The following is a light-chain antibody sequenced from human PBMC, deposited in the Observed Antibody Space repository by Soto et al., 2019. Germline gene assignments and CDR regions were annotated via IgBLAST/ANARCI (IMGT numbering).Light chain of an antibody. CDR3: QQCNNWPLT. V-gene: IGKV3-15*01. CDR1: QSVSSN. J-gene: IGKJ1*01. Sequence: EIVMTQSPATLSVSPGERATLSCRASQSVSSNLAWYQQKPGQAPRLLIYGASTRATGIPARFSGSGSGREFTLTISSLQSEDFAVYYCQQCNNWPLTFGQGTRVEIK. CDR2: GAS.